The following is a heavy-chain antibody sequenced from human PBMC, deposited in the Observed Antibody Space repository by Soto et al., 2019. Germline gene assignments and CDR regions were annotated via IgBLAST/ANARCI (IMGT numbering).Heavy chain of an antibody. Sequence: LVRVACRRAGLTCTCPATQWDRQARGQRLEWIGWIVVGSGNTNYAQKFQERVTITRDMSTSTAYMELSSLRSEDTAVYYCAALGVSIVAKIFEAFDIWGQGTMVTVSS. D-gene: IGHD5-12*01. CDR3: AALGVSIVAKIFEAFDI. J-gene: IGHJ3*02. CDR1: GLTCTCPA. CDR2: IVVGSGNT. V-gene: IGHV1-58*02.